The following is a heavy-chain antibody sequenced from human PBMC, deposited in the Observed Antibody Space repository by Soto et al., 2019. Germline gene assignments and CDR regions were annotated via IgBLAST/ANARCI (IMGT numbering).Heavy chain of an antibody. CDR3: ARRELTYYDFWSGYYPYYYYGMDV. CDR1: GYTFTSYD. CDR2: MNPNSGNT. D-gene: IGHD3-3*01. Sequence: GPSVKVSCKASGYTFTSYDINWVRQATGQGLEWMGWMNPNSGNTGYAQKFQGRVTMTRNTSISTAYMELSSLRSEDTAVYYCARRELTYYDFWSGYYPYYYYGMDVWGQGTTVTVSS. V-gene: IGHV1-8*01. J-gene: IGHJ6*02.